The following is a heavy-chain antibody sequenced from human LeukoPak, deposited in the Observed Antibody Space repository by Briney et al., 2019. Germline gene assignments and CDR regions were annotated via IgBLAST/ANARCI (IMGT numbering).Heavy chain of an antibody. J-gene: IGHJ4*02. Sequence: GGSLRLSCAASGFTFSSYGMHWVRQAPGKGLEWVAFIRYDGSNKYYADSVKGRFTISRDNSKNTLYPQMNSLRAEDTAVYYCAKDRGNWAFFDYWGQGTLVTVSS. CDR2: IRYDGSNK. D-gene: IGHD4-23*01. V-gene: IGHV3-30*02. CDR1: GFTFSSYG. CDR3: AKDRGNWAFFDY.